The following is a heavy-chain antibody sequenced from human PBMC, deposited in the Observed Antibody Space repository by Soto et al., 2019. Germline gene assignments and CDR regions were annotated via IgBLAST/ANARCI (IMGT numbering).Heavy chain of an antibody. CDR2: IYHSGST. V-gene: IGHV4-4*02. Sequence: SDTLSLTCAVSNGSISSSNWWSLVRQPPGKGLEWIGEIYHSGSTNYNPSLKSRVTISVDKSKNQFSLKLSSVTAADTAVYYCARISRSSWYLDYRCEADLVTVSS. D-gene: IGHD6-13*01. CDR1: NGSISSSNW. CDR3: ARISRSSWYLDY. J-gene: IGHJ4*02.